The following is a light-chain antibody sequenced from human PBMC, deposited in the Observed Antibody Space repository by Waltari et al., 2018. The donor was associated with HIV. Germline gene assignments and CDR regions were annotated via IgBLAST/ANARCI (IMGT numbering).Light chain of an antibody. CDR1: NSDIGAYNY. Sequence: QSALTQPASVSGSPGQSITIPCTGTNSDIGAYNYVSWYQQDPGKAPKLIIHEVSIRPSGFSNRVSGSKSGNTASLTISGLQAEDVADYYCSSYTSSSSQVFGGGTKLTVL. V-gene: IGLV2-14*01. CDR2: EVS. J-gene: IGLJ3*02. CDR3: SSYTSSSSQV.